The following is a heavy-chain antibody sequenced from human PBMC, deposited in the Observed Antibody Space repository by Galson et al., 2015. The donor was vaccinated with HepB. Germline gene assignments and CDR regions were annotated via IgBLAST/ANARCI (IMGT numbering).Heavy chain of an antibody. CDR3: SRDSGRGFYGMDV. D-gene: IGHD3-10*01. CDR1: GYTLTRYA. Sequence: VKVSCKASGYTLTRYAIHWVRQAPGQRPEWMGWINTASGRTEYSQKFQGTVTITKDTSANTAYMEVSSLRSEDTAVYYCSRDSGRGFYGMDVWGQGTTVIVSS. J-gene: IGHJ6*02. V-gene: IGHV1-3*04. CDR2: INTASGRT.